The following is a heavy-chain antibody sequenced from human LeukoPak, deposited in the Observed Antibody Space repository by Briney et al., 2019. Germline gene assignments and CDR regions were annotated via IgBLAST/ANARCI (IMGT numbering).Heavy chain of an antibody. CDR1: GGAISSYY. V-gene: IGHV4-59*01. Sequence: PSETLSLTCTVSGGAISSYYWSWIRQPPGKGLEWIGYIDYSGSTNYNPSLKSRVTISVDTSKNQFSLKLSSVTAADTAVYYCARTPLGIDAFDIWGQGTMVTVSS. D-gene: IGHD7-27*01. J-gene: IGHJ3*02. CDR2: IDYSGST. CDR3: ARTPLGIDAFDI.